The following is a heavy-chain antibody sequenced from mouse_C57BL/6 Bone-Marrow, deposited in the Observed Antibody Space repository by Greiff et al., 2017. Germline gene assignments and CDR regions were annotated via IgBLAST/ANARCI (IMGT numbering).Heavy chain of an antibody. CDR1: GFPITSGYY. D-gene: IGHD2-3*01. CDR3: AGDSSLYDSVAY. CDR2: ITHSGET. V-gene: IGHV12-3*01. Sequence: QLQESGPGLVKPSQSLFLTCSITGFPITSGYYWIWIRQSPGKPLEWMGYITHSGETFYNPSLQSPISITRETSKTQFFIQLNSVTTEDTAMYYCAGDSSLYDSVAYWGQGTLVTVSA. J-gene: IGHJ3*01.